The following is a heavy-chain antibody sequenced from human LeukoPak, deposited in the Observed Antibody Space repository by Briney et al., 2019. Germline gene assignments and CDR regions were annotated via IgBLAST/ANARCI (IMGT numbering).Heavy chain of an antibody. Sequence: GGSLTLTCAVSGFPFTAFDVHWIRQPPGKGLEWVALVQYGGINKFYADFERRVFTIARDSSNNTLFLQMNSLRAEDTAIYYCAKMRASGGNTGGYYFDYWGQGTLVTVSS. CDR2: VQYGGINK. D-gene: IGHD4-23*01. V-gene: IGHV3-30*02. CDR3: AKMRASGGNTGGYYFDY. J-gene: IGHJ4*02. CDR1: GFPFTAFD.